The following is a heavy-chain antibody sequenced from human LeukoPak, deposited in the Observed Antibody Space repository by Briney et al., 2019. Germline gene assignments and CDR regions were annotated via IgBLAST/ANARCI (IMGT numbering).Heavy chain of an antibody. CDR2: VSGSGGST. D-gene: IGHD6-25*01. CDR3: ICCGTLDY. J-gene: IGHJ4*02. CDR1: GFTFSRPV. V-gene: IGHV3-23*01. Sequence: GGSLRLSCAAPGFTFSRPVMSWVRQAPGKGLDWVSSVSGSGGSTYYADSVKGRFTISRDNSKNTLYLQVNSLRTEDTAIYYWICCGTLDYWGQGTVVIVSS.